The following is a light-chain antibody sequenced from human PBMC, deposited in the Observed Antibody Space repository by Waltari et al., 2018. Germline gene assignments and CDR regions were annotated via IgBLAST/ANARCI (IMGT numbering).Light chain of an antibody. CDR1: RSDVGRYDL. Sequence: QPALTQPASVSGSPGQSITISCTGSRSDVGRYDLVSWDQQHPEKAPQVIIFEDNKRPAGVSDRFSGSKAGNTADLTSSGLRAEDEADYYCCSCAESWTWVFGGGTKLTVL. CDR3: CSCAESWTWV. CDR2: EDN. V-gene: IGLV2-23*01. J-gene: IGLJ3*02.